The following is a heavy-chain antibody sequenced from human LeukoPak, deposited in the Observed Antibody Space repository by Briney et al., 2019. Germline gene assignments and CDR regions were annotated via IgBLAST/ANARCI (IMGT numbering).Heavy chain of an antibody. D-gene: IGHD6-6*01. CDR2: ISAYNGNT. J-gene: IGHJ6*03. V-gene: IGHV1-18*01. CDR3: ARRLVRDYYYYYMDV. Sequence: ASVKVSCKASGYTFTSYGISWVRQAPGQGLEWMGWISAYNGNTNYAQKLQGRVTMTTDTSTSTAYMELRSLRSDDTAVHYCARRLVRDYYYYYMDVWGKGTTVTVSS. CDR1: GYTFTSYG.